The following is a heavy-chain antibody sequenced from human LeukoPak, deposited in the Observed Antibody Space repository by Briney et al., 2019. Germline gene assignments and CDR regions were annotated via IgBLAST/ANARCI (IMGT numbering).Heavy chain of an antibody. J-gene: IGHJ3*02. V-gene: IGHV3-30*01. Sequence: GGPLRLSCAASGFTFSSYAMHWVRQAPGKGLEWVAVISYDGSNKYYADSVKGRFTISRDNSKNTLYLQMNSLRAEDTAVYYCARDSTDAFDIWGQGTMVTVSS. CDR1: GFTFSSYA. CDR2: ISYDGSNK. D-gene: IGHD2-2*01. CDR3: ARDSTDAFDI.